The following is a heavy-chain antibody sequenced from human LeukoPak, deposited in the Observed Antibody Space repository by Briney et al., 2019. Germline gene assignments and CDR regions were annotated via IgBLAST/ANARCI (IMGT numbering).Heavy chain of an antibody. V-gene: IGHV3-21*05. D-gene: IGHD1-26*01. CDR2: ISSTSSNI. J-gene: IGHJ4*02. Sequence: PGGSLRLSCAASGFTFRNYGMNWVRQPPGKGPEWVSYISSTSSNINYADSVKGRFTISRDNAKNTVYLQMNSLRAEDTAVYYCARGASGSYYVDYWGQGILVTVSS. CDR3: ARGASGSYYVDY. CDR1: GFTFRNYG.